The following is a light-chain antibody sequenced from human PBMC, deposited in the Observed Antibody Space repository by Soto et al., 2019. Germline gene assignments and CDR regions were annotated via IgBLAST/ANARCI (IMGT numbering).Light chain of an antibody. V-gene: IGLV2-14*01. Sequence: QSALTQPASVSGSPGQSITISCTGTISDLGGYNFVSWYQHHPGKAPKLMIYQVSNRPSGVSNRFSGSKSGNTASLTISGLQAEDEDDYYCCSYTSSSPYVVGTGTKLTVL. CDR3: CSYTSSSPYV. CDR1: ISDLGGYNF. J-gene: IGLJ1*01. CDR2: QVS.